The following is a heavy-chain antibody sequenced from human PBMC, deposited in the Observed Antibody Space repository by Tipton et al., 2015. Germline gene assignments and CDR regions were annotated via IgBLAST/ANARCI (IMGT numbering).Heavy chain of an antibody. V-gene: IGHV4-59*12. CDR1: GGSISSYY. J-gene: IGHJ5*02. Sequence: TLSLTCTVSGGSISSYYWSWIRQPPGKGLEWIGYIYYSGSTNYNPSLKSRVTISVDTSKNQFSLKLNSVTAADTAVYYCARVSTFLNWFDPWGQGTLVTVSS. D-gene: IGHD3-16*01. CDR3: ARVSTFLNWFDP. CDR2: IYYSGST.